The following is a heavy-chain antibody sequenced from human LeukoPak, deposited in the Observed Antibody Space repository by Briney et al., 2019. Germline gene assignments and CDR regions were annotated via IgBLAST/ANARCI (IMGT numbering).Heavy chain of an antibody. CDR1: VYTLTGYY. D-gene: IGHD6-13*01. Sequence: GASVKVSCKASVYTLTGYYMHCVRRAPGQGLEWMGWIHPDRGVTHFAQKFQGRVTMTRHTSTSTAYMELSRLRSDDTAVYYCASERAAAGSSLRNFDSWGQGTLVTVSS. CDR2: IHPDRGVT. V-gene: IGHV1-2*02. J-gene: IGHJ4*02. CDR3: ASERAAAGSSLRNFDS.